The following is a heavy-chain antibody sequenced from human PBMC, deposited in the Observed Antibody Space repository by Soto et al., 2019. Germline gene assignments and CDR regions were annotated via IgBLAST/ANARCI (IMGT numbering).Heavy chain of an antibody. CDR2: IYPGESNT. V-gene: IGHV5-51*01. J-gene: IGHJ4*02. Sequence: GECLKFSCKGSGDSFTSYRIGWVRQMPGKGLEWMGIIYPGESNTRYSPSFQGQVTISADRSTSTAYVQWSSLKASDTAMYYCARRATYYHYFDYWGQGTLVTVSS. CDR3: ARRATYYHYFDY. D-gene: IGHD3-16*01. CDR1: GDSFTSYR.